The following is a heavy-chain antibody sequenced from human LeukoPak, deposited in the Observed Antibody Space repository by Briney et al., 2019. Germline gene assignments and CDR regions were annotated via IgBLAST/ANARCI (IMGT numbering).Heavy chain of an antibody. Sequence: GGSLRLSCAASGFVFSSYWMHWVRQVPGRGLVWVSRIYTDGSYTNHADSVKGRFTISRDNAKNTLSLHMNSLRAEDMGVYYCARGDNESLDHWGQGTLVSVSS. D-gene: IGHD2-15*01. CDR3: ARGDNESLDH. J-gene: IGHJ4*02. CDR1: GFVFSSYW. CDR2: IYTDGSYT. V-gene: IGHV3-74*01.